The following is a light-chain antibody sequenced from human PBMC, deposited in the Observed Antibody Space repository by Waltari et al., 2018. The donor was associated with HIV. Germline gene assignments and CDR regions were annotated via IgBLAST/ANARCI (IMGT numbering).Light chain of an antibody. CDR3: QQRGNWPPAAT. V-gene: IGKV3-11*01. Sequence: ELVLTQSPATLSLSPGENATLSCRASQTLRSYLAWYQQTPGQPPRLLISDASNRATGVPARFSGSGSGTDFTLTISSLEPEDFAVYYCQQRGNWPPAATFGGGTRVEIK. J-gene: IGKJ4*01. CDR1: QTLRSY. CDR2: DAS.